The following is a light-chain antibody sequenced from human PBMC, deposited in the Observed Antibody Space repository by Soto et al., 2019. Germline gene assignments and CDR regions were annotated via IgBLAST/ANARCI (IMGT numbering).Light chain of an antibody. J-gene: IGKJ4*01. V-gene: IGKV1-12*01. CDR3: QQADTFPLT. CDR2: AAS. CDR1: QGISRW. Sequence: DIQMTQSPSSVSASVGDRVTINCRASQGISRWVAWYQQKPGKAPNLLIYAASSLQSGVPSRFSGSGSGTDFTLTINSLQPEDFATYYCQQADTFPLTFGGGTKVEIK.